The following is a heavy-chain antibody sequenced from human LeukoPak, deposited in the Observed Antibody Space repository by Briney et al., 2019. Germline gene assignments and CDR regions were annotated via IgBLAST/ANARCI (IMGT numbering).Heavy chain of an antibody. J-gene: IGHJ4*02. CDR2: INHSGST. D-gene: IGHD4-17*01. CDR1: GGSFSGYY. Sequence: SETLSLTCAVSGGSFSGYYWSWIRQPPGKGLEWIGEINHSGSTNYNPSLKSRVTISVDTSKNQFSLKLSSVTAADTAVYYCASASTVTTSDYWGQGTLVTVSS. CDR3: ASASTVTTSDY. V-gene: IGHV4-34*01.